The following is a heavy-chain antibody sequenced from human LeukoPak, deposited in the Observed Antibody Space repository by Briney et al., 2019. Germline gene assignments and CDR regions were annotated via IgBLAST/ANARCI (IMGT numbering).Heavy chain of an antibody. CDR1: GFTFTDYW. Sequence: PGGSLRLSXEVSGFTFTDYWMNWVRQAPGKGPEWVDSIRQDGSEKTYVDSVKGRFTISRDNTKNSLSLQLNGLRAEDTAVYYCARDGTAAGLYFDLWGQGTLVTVSS. CDR2: IRQDGSEK. V-gene: IGHV3-7*01. CDR3: ARDGTAAGLYFDL. D-gene: IGHD6-13*01. J-gene: IGHJ4*01.